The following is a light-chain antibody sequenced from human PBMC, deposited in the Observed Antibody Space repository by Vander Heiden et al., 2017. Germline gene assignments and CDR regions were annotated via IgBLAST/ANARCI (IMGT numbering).Light chain of an antibody. V-gene: IGLV1-44*01. CDR1: RSNIGSNT. Sequence: QSVLTQPPSASGTPGQRATISCSGSRSNIGSNTVNWYQQLPGTAPKLLIYSNNQRPSGVPDRFSGSKSGTSASLAISGLQSEDEADYYCAAWDDSLNGLYVFGTGTKVTVL. CDR2: SNN. J-gene: IGLJ1*01. CDR3: AAWDDSLNGLYV.